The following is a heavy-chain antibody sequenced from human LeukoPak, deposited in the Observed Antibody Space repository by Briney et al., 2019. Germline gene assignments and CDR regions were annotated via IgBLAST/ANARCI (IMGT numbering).Heavy chain of an antibody. D-gene: IGHD6-19*01. J-gene: IGHJ4*02. V-gene: IGHV4-59*01. CDR1: GGSFSGYY. CDR3: ARGGWSLDY. Sequence: DPSETLSLTCAVYGGSFSGYYWSWIRQPPGKGLEWIGYIYYSGSTDYNPSLKSRVTISVDLSKNQFSLKLNSVTAADTAMYYCARGGWSLDYWGQGTLVTVSS. CDR2: IYYSGST.